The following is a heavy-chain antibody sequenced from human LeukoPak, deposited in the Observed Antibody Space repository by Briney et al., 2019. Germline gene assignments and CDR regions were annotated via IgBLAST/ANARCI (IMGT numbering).Heavy chain of an antibody. V-gene: IGHV3-21*01. CDR1: GFTFSSYS. CDR2: IGSSSSYI. D-gene: IGHD6-6*01. J-gene: IGHJ4*02. Sequence: GGSLRLSCAASGFTFSSYSMNWVRQAPGKGLEWVSSIGSSSSYIYHADSVKGRFTISRDNAKNSLYLQMNSLRAEDTAVYYCARAIVLIAARDVDYWGQGTLVTVSS. CDR3: ARAIVLIAARDVDY.